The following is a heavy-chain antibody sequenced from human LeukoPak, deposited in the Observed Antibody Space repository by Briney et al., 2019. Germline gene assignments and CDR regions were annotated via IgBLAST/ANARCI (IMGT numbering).Heavy chain of an antibody. CDR1: GGTFSSYA. CDR3: ARGSGAQGRRWDY. V-gene: IGHV1-69*05. D-gene: IGHD1-26*01. CDR2: IIPIFGTA. J-gene: IGHJ4*02. Sequence: SVKVSCKASGGTFSSYAISWVRQAPGQGLEWMGRIIPIFGTANYAQKFQGRVTITTDESTSTAYMELSSLRSEDTAVYYCARGSGAQGRRWDYWGQGTLVTVSS.